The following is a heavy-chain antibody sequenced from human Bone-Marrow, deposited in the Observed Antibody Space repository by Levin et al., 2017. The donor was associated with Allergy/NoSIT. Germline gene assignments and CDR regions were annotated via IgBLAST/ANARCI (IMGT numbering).Heavy chain of an antibody. D-gene: IGHD3-22*01. CDR1: GYTFTGYY. CDR2: INPNSGGT. J-gene: IGHJ4*02. Sequence: ASVKVSCKASGYTFTGYYMHWVRQAPGQGLEWMGWINPNSGGTNYAQKFQGRVTMTRDTSISTAYMELSRLRSDDTAVYYCARSPLYYDSSGYPSEFDYWGQGTLVTVSS. CDR3: ARSPLYYDSSGYPSEFDY. V-gene: IGHV1-2*02.